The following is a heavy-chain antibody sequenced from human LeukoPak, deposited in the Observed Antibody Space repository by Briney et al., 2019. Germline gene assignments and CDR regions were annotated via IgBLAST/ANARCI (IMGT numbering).Heavy chain of an antibody. Sequence: GGSLRLSCAASGFTFDDYGMSWVRQAPGKGLEWVSGINWNGGGTGYADSVKGRFTISRDNAKNSLYLQMNSLRAEDTALYYCAREGGSYYDGRVRHYYYYMDVWGEGTTVTVSS. CDR1: GFTFDDYG. J-gene: IGHJ6*03. D-gene: IGHD1-26*01. CDR2: INWNGGGT. CDR3: AREGGSYYDGRVRHYYYYMDV. V-gene: IGHV3-20*04.